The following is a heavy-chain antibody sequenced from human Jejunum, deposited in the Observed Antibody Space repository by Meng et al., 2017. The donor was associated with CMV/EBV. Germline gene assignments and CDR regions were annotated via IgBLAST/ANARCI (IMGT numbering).Heavy chain of an antibody. CDR1: YAFSKFY. CDR3: ARATYTSSWSEAGFEY. CDR2: INPAGGST. V-gene: IGHV1-46*01. J-gene: IGHJ4*02. Sequence: YAFSKFYIHWVRQAPGQRPEWMGIINPAGGSTSYAQKFHGRVAVTRDTSTATVYLTLSDLQSVDTAIYYCARATYTSSWSEAGFEYWGQGTLVTVSS. D-gene: IGHD2-2*01.